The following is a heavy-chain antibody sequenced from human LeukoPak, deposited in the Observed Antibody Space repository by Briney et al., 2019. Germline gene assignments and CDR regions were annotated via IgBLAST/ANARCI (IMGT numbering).Heavy chain of an antibody. D-gene: IGHD3-3*01. Sequence: GAXVKVSCKASGGTFSSYAISWVRQAPGQGLEWMGGIIPIFGTANYAQKFQGRVITTEETTSKAYMELSSLRSEDTAVYYCARGYDFWSGYWASWGQGTLVTVSS. J-gene: IGHJ5*02. CDR3: ARGYDFWSGYWAS. CDR2: IIPIFGTA. CDR1: GGTFSSYA. V-gene: IGHV1-69*05.